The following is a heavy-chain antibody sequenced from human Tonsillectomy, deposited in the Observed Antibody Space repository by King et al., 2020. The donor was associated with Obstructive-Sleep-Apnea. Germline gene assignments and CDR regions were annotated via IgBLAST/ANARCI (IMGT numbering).Heavy chain of an antibody. CDR1: GYTFTSYG. CDR3: ARPLWFGEFLYFDY. V-gene: IGHV1-18*01. J-gene: IGHJ4*02. Sequence: QLVQSGAEVKKPGASVKVSCKASGYTFTSYGISWVRQAPGQGLEWMGWISADNGNTNYAQKLQGRVTMTTDTSKSTAYMELRSLRSDDTAFYYCARPLWFGEFLYFDYWGQGTLVTVSS. D-gene: IGHD3-10*01. CDR2: ISADNGNT.